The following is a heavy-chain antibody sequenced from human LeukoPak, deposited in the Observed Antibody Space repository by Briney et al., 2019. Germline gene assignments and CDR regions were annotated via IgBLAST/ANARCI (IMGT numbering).Heavy chain of an antibody. CDR2: ISATGDST. V-gene: IGHV3-23*01. D-gene: IGHD3-10*01. CDR1: GFTFSIYA. CDR3: VKGGWGTVLDY. Sequence: GGSLRLSCAASGFTFSIYAMGWVRQAPGEGLEWVSTISATGDSTYYADSVRGRLTISRDNSKSTLYLQMSSVRADDTAVYYCVKGGWGTVLDYWGQGTLVTVSS. J-gene: IGHJ4*02.